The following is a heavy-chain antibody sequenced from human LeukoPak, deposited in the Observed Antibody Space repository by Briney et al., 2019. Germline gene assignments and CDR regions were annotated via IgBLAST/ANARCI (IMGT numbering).Heavy chain of an antibody. CDR2: ICYSGYT. CDR3: ARRRYCSSATCATGGMDV. CDR1: GGSISNYH. D-gene: IGHD2-2*01. J-gene: IGHJ6*02. V-gene: IGHV4-59*08. Sequence: SETLSLTCTVSGGSISNYHWNWIRQPPGKGLEWIGYICYSGYTSYNPSLKSRVTISVDTSKNQFSLRLTSVTAADTAEYYCARRRYCSSATCATGGMDVWGQGTTV.